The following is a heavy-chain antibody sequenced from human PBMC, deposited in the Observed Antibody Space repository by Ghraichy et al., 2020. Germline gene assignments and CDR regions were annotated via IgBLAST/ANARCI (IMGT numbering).Heavy chain of an antibody. V-gene: IGHV3-43*01. Sequence: GESLNISCAASGFTFDDNTMHWVRQAPGKGLEWVSLISWDGGNTYYADSVKGRFTISRDNSKNSLYLQMNSLRTEDTALYYCAKDLESPIFWSGKRGMDVWGQGTTVIVSS. J-gene: IGHJ6*02. CDR2: ISWDGGNT. CDR1: GFTFDDNT. CDR3: AKDLESPIFWSGKRGMDV. D-gene: IGHD3-3*01.